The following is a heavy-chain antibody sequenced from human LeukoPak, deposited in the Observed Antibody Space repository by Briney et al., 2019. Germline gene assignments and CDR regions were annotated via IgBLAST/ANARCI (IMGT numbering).Heavy chain of an antibody. CDR3: ARVLGNWNYLFPFDY. CDR1: GYSISSGYY. D-gene: IGHD1-7*01. J-gene: IGHJ4*02. CDR2: TYHSGST. V-gene: IGHV4-38-2*02. Sequence: SETLSLTCTVSGYSISSGYYWGWIRQPPGKGLEWIGSTYHSGSTYYNPSLKSRVTISVDTSKNQFSLKLSSVTAADTAVYYCARVLGNWNYLFPFDYWGQGTLVTVSS.